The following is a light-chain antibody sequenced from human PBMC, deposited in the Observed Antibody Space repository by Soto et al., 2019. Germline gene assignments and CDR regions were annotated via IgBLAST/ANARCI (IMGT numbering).Light chain of an antibody. V-gene: IGKV2-30*01. Sequence: TQYPLYLPATPCQPAAISFPSIDSFLYSDGNTYVSWFQQMPGQSPRRLVYKVSNRDSGVPDRFSGSGSGTDFTLKISRVEAEDVGVYYSMEATHWPRTFGQ. CDR3: MEATHWPRT. CDR2: KVS. CDR1: DSFLYSDGNTY. J-gene: IGKJ1*01.